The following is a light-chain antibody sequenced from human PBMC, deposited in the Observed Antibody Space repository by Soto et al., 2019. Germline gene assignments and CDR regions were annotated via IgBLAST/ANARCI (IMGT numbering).Light chain of an antibody. CDR1: QDTSKY. Sequence: DIQMTQSASPLPASVGDTVTISCQASQDTSKYLNWFQQKPGKAPKLLIYDVFNVEKGDPSRFSGRGSGTDFTLIISNLQPEDFATDYCQQYDQLPITFGGGTKVDI. CDR3: QQYDQLPIT. CDR2: DVF. V-gene: IGKV1-33*01. J-gene: IGKJ4*01.